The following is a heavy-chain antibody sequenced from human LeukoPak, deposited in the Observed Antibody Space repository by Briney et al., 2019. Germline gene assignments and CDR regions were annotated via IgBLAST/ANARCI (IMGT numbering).Heavy chain of an antibody. CDR2: IYYSGST. CDR1: GDSISGGDYY. CDR3: ARDVSGRYYDDGTTGFDY. Sequence: PSETLSLTCTVSGDSISGGDYYWSWIRQPPGKGLEWIGYIYYSGSTYYNPSLESRVTISIDTSKNHFSLNLSSVTVADTAVYYCARDVSGRYYDDGTTGFDYWGQGTLVTVSS. D-gene: IGHD3-10*01. V-gene: IGHV4-30-4*01. J-gene: IGHJ4*02.